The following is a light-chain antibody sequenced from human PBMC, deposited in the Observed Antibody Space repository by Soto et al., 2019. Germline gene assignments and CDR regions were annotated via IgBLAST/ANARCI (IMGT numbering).Light chain of an antibody. CDR3: QQYNKWPLS. CDR1: QSIRSN. J-gene: IGKJ4*01. V-gene: IGKV3-15*01. Sequence: EIVMTQSPDTLSVSPGERATLSCRASQSIRSNLAWYQQKPGQAPRLLIYDASTGATGIPDRFSASGSGTEFTLTISSLQSEDFAVYYCQQYNKWPLSFGGGTKVELK. CDR2: DAS.